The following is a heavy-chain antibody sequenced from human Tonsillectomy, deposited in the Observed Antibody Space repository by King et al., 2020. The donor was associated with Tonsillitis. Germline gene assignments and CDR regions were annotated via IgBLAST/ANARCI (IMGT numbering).Heavy chain of an antibody. D-gene: IGHD5-18*01. CDR1: GFTFSSSA. CDR2: ISGSGGRT. V-gene: IGHV3-23*04. Sequence: QLVQSGGGLVQPGGSLRLSCAASGFTFSSSAMTWVRQAPGKGLEWVSGISGSGGRTNYADSVKGRFTISRDNSKNTLYLQMNILGAEDTALYYCAKVVSTAMGYYFDYWGQGTLVTVSS. CDR3: AKVVSTAMGYYFDY. J-gene: IGHJ4*02.